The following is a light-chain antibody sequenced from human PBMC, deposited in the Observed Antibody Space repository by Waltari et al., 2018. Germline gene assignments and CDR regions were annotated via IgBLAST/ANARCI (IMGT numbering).Light chain of an antibody. CDR2: AAS. CDR1: QAITND. V-gene: IGKV1-6*01. CDR3: LQDYNYPRT. Sequence: AIQMTQSPSSLSASVGDRVTITCRASQAITNDLGWYQQKPGKAPKLLIYAASNLQSGVPSRFTGSGSGSGSGTDFTLIISSLQPEDFATYYCLQDYNYPRTFGQGTKVEIK. J-gene: IGKJ1*01.